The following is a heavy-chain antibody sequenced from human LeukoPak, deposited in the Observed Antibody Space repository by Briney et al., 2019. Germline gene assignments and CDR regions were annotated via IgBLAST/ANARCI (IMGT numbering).Heavy chain of an antibody. J-gene: IGHJ4*02. CDR3: PKRHHYDYVWGSSRFAYDPAFDY. D-gene: IGHD3-16*02. CDR2: ISGSGGGT. V-gene: IGHV3-23*01. Sequence: GGSLRLSCAASGFTFSSYAMGWVCEAPGKGLEWVSAISGSGGGTYYADSVKGRFTISRDNSKNPLYLQINSLRAQDTALYYCPKRHHYDYVWGSSRFAYDPAFDYWRQGPLVTVSS. CDR1: GFTFSSYA.